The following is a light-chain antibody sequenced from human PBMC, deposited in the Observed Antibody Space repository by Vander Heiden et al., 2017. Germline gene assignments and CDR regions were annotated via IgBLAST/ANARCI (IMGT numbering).Light chain of an antibody. CDR2: AAS. Sequence: DIHSTQSPFSVYASVGDRVTITCRASQRISTNVNWYQQKAGKAPKLLIGAASTLQSGVPSRFSGSNSGTEFTLTISDLQPDDCATFYCQQSYTRPRTFGPGTKVEIK. CDR3: QQSYTRPRT. V-gene: IGKV1-39*01. CDR1: QRISTN. J-gene: IGKJ3*01.